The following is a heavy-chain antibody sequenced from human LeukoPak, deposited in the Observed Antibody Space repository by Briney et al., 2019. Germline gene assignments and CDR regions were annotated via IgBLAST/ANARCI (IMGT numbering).Heavy chain of an antibody. CDR3: AKDVSTNRVGDCPPDY. Sequence: GGSLRLSCAASGFSFSSYWMHWVRQAPGKGLVWFSRINSDGSSTNYTDSVKGRFTISRDNSKKTLYLQMNSLRAEDTAVYYCAKDVSTNRVGDCPPDYWGQGTLVTVSS. D-gene: IGHD2-21*02. CDR2: INSDGSST. CDR1: GFSFSSYW. V-gene: IGHV3-74*01. J-gene: IGHJ4*02.